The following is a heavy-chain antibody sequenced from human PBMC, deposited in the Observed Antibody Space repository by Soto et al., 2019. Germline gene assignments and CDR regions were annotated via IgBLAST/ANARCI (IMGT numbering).Heavy chain of an antibody. D-gene: IGHD1-1*01. Sequence: ASVKVSCKASGYTFSDCYIHWVRQAPGQGLEWMGWINPNSGGTKYAPKFQGGVTMTRDTSITTAYMELSRLRSGDTAVYYCAREPATAKPEGVDFWGQGTLVTVSS. CDR1: GYTFSDCY. J-gene: IGHJ4*02. V-gene: IGHV1-2*02. CDR3: AREPATAKPEGVDF. CDR2: INPNSGGT.